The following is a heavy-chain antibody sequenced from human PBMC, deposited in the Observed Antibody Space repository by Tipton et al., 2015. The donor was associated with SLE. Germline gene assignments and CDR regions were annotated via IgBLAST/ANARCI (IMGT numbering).Heavy chain of an antibody. J-gene: IGHJ6*02. V-gene: IGHV3-49*04. CDR2: IRSKAYGGTT. CDR1: GFTFGYYA. CDR3: TRPGDYYDSSGYSDYYGMDV. D-gene: IGHD3-22*01. Sequence: SLRLSCTASGFTFGYYAMSWVRQAPGKGLEWVGFIRSKAYGGTTEYAASVKGRFTISRDDSKSIAYLQMNSLKTEDKAVYYCTRPGDYYDSSGYSDYYGMDVWGQGTTVTVSS.